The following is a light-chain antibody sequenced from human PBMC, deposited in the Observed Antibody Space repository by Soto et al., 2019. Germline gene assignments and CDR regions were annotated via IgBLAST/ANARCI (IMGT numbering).Light chain of an antibody. V-gene: IGLV2-14*03. CDR1: SSDVGRYNY. CDR3: SSYTSRRTRV. Sequence: QSALTQPASVSGSPGQSIAVSCTGTSSDVGRYNYVSWYQQHPGKAPKLMIYDVSNRPSGVSNRFSGSKSGNTASLTISGLQAEDEADYYCSSYTSRRTRVCGTGTKVTVL. CDR2: DVS. J-gene: IGLJ1*01.